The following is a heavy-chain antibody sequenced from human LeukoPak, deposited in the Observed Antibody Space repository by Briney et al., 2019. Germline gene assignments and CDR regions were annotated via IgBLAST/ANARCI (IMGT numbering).Heavy chain of an antibody. D-gene: IGHD3-22*01. Sequence: GGSLRLSCAASGFTFSSYGMHWVRQAPGKGLEWVAVIWYDGSNKYYADSVKGRFTISRDNSKNTLYLQMNSLRAEDTAVYYGARDTGYYDSSGYSPDYWGQGTLVTVSS. V-gene: IGHV3-33*01. CDR2: IWYDGSNK. CDR1: GFTFSSYG. CDR3: ARDTGYYDSSGYSPDY. J-gene: IGHJ4*02.